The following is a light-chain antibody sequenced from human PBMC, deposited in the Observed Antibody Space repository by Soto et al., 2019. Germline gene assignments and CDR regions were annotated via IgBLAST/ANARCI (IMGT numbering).Light chain of an antibody. CDR2: EVS. V-gene: IGLV2-14*01. Sequence: QSALTQPASVSGSPGQSITISCTGTSSDVGPYNCVSWYQHHPGKAPKLIIYEVSNRPSGVSNRFSGSKSGNTASLTISGLQTEDEADYYCSSYTSSSTDVFGTGTKVTVL. CDR1: SSDVGPYNC. J-gene: IGLJ1*01. CDR3: SSYTSSSTDV.